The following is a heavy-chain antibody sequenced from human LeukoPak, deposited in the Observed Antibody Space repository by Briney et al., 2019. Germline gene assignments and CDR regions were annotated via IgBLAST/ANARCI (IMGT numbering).Heavy chain of an antibody. CDR2: IYTGGST. J-gene: IGHJ4*02. Sequence: SETLSLACTVSGGSISSYYWSWIRQPAGKGLEWIGRIYTGGSTNYNPSLKSRVTMSVDTSKNQFSLKLSSVTAADTAVYYCGRAPKYCSGGSCYSSYFDYWGQGTLVTVSS. D-gene: IGHD2-15*01. V-gene: IGHV4-4*07. CDR3: GRAPKYCSGGSCYSSYFDY. CDR1: GGSISSYY.